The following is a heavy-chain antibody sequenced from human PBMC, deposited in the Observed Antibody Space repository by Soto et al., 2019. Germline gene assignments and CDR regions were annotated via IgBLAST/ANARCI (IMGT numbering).Heavy chain of an antibody. V-gene: IGHV4-34*01. CDR1: VFSFSVYY. CDR2: INHSGST. D-gene: IGHD5-12*01. J-gene: IGHJ4*02. Sequence: SSTXSLTCAVYVFSFSVYYLTWIRQPPGKGLEWIGEINHSGSTNYNPSLKSRVNISVDTSKNQFSLKLSSVTAADTAVYYCATTVDLVDTIGVFDYWGQGTLVNVSS. CDR3: ATTVDLVDTIGVFDY.